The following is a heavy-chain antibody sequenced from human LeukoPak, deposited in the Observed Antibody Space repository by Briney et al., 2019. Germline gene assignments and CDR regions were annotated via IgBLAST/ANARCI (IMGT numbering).Heavy chain of an antibody. CDR2: INSDGTTI. CDR3: AKDMTQTYYYGSGSPFDY. D-gene: IGHD3-10*01. V-gene: IGHV3-74*01. J-gene: IGHJ4*02. Sequence: PGGSLRLSCAASGFTFSDYWMHWNRQTPGKGPVWVSRINSDGTTITYADSVKGRFTISRDNSKNTLYLQMNSLRAEDTAVYYCAKDMTQTYYYGSGSPFDYWGQGTLVTVSS. CDR1: GFTFSDYW.